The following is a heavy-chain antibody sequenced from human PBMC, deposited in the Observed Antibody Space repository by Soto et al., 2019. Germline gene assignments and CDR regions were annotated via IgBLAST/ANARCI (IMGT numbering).Heavy chain of an antibody. CDR2: I. D-gene: IGHD6-19*01. V-gene: IGHV3-30*12. Sequence: GGSLRLSCAASGFTFSSLGMHWVRQAPGKGLEWVAVIYYADSVKGRFTISRDNAKNSLYLQMNNLRDEDTAVYYCARPSSGWQNWFDPWGQGTLVTVSS. J-gene: IGHJ5*02. CDR3: ARPSSGWQNWFDP. CDR1: GFTFSSLG.